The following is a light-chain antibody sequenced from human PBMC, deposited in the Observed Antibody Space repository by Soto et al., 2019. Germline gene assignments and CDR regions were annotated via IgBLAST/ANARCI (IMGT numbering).Light chain of an antibody. Sequence: EIVMTQSPATLSVSPGERATLSCRASQSVSSNLAWFRQKPGQAPRLFMYDASTRATGIPARFSGSGSGTEFTLTITSLQYEDFAVYYCQQYNNWPYTFGQGTRLEIK. CDR1: QSVSSN. V-gene: IGKV3-15*01. J-gene: IGKJ2*01. CDR2: DAS. CDR3: QQYNNWPYT.